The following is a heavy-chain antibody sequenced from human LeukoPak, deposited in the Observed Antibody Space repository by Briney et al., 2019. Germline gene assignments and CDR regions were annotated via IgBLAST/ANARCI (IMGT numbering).Heavy chain of an antibody. Sequence: PSGTLSLTCTVSGGSISSSSYFWGWIRHPPGKGLEWIGYIYYSGSTNSNPSLKRRVTISVDTSQNQFSLKLPSVTAADTAASYCPRGDYHWAPWGQGTLVPVSS. V-gene: IGHV4-61*05. CDR2: IYYSGST. CDR1: GGSISSSSYF. D-gene: IGHD1-1*01. J-gene: IGHJ5*02. CDR3: PRGDYHWAP.